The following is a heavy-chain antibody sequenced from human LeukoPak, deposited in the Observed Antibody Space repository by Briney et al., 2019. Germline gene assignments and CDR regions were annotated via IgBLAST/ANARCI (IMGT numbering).Heavy chain of an antibody. CDR3: AKERSPDIVVVPAPAGY. J-gene: IGHJ4*02. CDR2: ISGSGGST. D-gene: IGHD2-2*01. V-gene: IGHV3-23*01. Sequence: GGSLRLSCAASGFTFSSYAISWVRQAPGKGLEWVSAISGSGGSTYYADSVKGRFTISRDNSKNTLYLQMNSLRAEDTAVYYCAKERSPDIVVVPAPAGYWGQGTLVTVSS. CDR1: GFTFSSYA.